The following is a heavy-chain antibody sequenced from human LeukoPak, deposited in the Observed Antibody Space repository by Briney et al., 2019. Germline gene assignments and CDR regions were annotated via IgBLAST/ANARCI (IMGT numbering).Heavy chain of an antibody. CDR1: EFTFSSYS. V-gene: IGHV3-21*01. CDR2: ISSSSSYI. D-gene: IGHD1-26*01. CDR3: ARAQGGSYDY. Sequence: GGSLRLSCAASEFTFSSYSMNWVRQAPGKGLEWVSSISSSSSYIYYADSVKGRFTISRDNTKNSLYLQMNSLRAEDTAVYYCARAQGGSYDYWGQGTLVTVSS. J-gene: IGHJ4*02.